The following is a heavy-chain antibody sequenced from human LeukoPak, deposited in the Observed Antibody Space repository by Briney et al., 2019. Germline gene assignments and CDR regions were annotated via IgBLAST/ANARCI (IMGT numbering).Heavy chain of an antibody. CDR3: ARDILTGYYKKGWFDP. CDR2: ISSSSSYI. J-gene: IGHJ5*02. Sequence: GGSLRLSCAASGFTFSSYSMNWVRQAPGKGLEWVSSISSSSSYIYYADSVKGQFTISRDNAKNSLYLQMNSLRAEDTAVYYCARDILTGYYKKGWFDPWGQGTLVTVSS. D-gene: IGHD3-9*01. CDR1: GFTFSSYS. V-gene: IGHV3-21*01.